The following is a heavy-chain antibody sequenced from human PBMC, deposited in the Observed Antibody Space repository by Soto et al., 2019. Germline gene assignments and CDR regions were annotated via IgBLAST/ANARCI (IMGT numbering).Heavy chain of an antibody. V-gene: IGHV1-8*02. CDR2: MNPNSGNT. J-gene: IGHJ5*02. CDR3: ARGLMRYYYDSSGYYHSYDP. Sequence: ASVKVSCKASGYTFTGYYMHWVRQATGQGLEWMGWMNPNSGNTGYAQKFQGRVTMTRNTSISTAYMELSSLRSEDTAVYYCARGLMRYYYDSSGYYHSYDPWGQGTLVTVSS. CDR1: GYTFTGYY. D-gene: IGHD3-22*01.